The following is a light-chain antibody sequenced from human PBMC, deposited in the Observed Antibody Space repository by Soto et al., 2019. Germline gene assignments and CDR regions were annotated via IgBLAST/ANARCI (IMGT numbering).Light chain of an antibody. CDR3: SSYTSSSPYV. J-gene: IGLJ1*01. CDR2: DVS. CDR1: SSDIGDYNY. Sequence: SALTQPASVSGSPGQSITISCVGTSSDIGDYNYVSWYQQHPGKVPKLIIYDVSNRPSGVSYRFSGTKSGNTASLTISGLQAEDEADYYCSSYTSSSPYVFGTGTKVTVL. V-gene: IGLV2-14*01.